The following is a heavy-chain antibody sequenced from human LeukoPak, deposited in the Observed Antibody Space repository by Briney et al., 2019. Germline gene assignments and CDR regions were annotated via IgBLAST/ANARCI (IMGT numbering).Heavy chain of an antibody. CDR3: ARGQYSSSPDY. Sequence: PSETLSLTCTVSGDSISSGGYYWSWIRQPPGKGLEWIGYIYHSGSTYYNPSLKSRVTISVDRSKNQFSLKLSSVTAADTAVYYWARGQYSSSPDYWGQGTLVNGPS. D-gene: IGHD6-6*01. J-gene: IGHJ4*02. CDR1: GDSISSGGYY. CDR2: IYHSGST. V-gene: IGHV4-30-2*01.